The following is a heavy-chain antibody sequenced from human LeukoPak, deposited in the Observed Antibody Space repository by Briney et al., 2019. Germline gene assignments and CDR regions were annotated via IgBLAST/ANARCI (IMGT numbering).Heavy chain of an antibody. D-gene: IGHD4-17*01. Sequence: GGSLRLSCAASGFTFSSYAMSWVRQAPGKGLEWVSAISGSGGSAYYADSVEGRFTISRDNSKNTLYLQMNSLRAEDTAVYYCAKVEDDYGDYYFDYWGQGTLVTVSS. V-gene: IGHV3-23*01. CDR1: GFTFSSYA. CDR2: ISGSGGSA. CDR3: AKVEDDYGDYYFDY. J-gene: IGHJ4*02.